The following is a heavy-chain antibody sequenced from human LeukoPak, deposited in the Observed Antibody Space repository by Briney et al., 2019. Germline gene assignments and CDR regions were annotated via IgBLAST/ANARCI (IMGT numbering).Heavy chain of an antibody. D-gene: IGHD3-10*01. J-gene: IGHJ4*02. V-gene: IGHV4-34*01. CDR3: ASAGSGSYYNY. CDR1: GGSFSGYY. CDR2: INHSGST. Sequence: SETLSLICAVYGGSFSGYYWSWIRQPPGKGLEWIGEINHSGSTNYNPSLKSRVTISVDTSKNQFSLKLSSVTAADTAVYYCASAGSGSYYNYWGQGTLVTVSS.